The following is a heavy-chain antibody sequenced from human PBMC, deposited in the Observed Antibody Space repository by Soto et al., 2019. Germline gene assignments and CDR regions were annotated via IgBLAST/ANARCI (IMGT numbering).Heavy chain of an antibody. J-gene: IGHJ4*02. D-gene: IGHD3-22*01. Sequence: GASVKVSCKASGNSFTTYYMHWVRQAPGQGLEWMGIINPSGGRTTYAQKFQGRVTMTRDTSTSTFHMELSSLTSEDTAVYYCAGLYHYDSSGYYDYWGQGTLVTVPS. CDR2: INPSGGRT. CDR3: AGLYHYDSSGYYDY. CDR1: GNSFTTYY. V-gene: IGHV1-46*01.